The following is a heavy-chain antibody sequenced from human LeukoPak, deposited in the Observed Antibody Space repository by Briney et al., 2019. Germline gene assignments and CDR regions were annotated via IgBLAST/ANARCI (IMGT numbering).Heavy chain of an antibody. CDR1: GYTFTSYG. V-gene: IGHV1-18*01. J-gene: IGHJ4*02. D-gene: IGHD3-22*01. CDR3: ARDSPLPYYYDSSGYYPDY. Sequence: GASVKVSCKASGYTFTSYGISWVRQAPGQGLEWMGWISAYNGNTNYAQKLQDRVTMTTDTSTNTAYMELRSLRSDDTAVYYCARDSPLPYYYDSSGYYPDYWGQGTLVTVSS. CDR2: ISAYNGNT.